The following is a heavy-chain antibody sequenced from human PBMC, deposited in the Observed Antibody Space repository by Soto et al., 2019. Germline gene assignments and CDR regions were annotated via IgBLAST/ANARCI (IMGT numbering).Heavy chain of an antibody. CDR3: ARRIYDSSGYDN. V-gene: IGHV4-59*08. CDR2: IYYSGST. D-gene: IGHD3-22*01. CDR1: GGSISSYY. Sequence: SETLSLTCTVSGGSISSYYWRWIRQPPGKGLEWIGYIYYSGSTNYNPSLKSRVTISVDTSKNQFSLKLSSVTAADTAVYYCARRIYDSSGYDNWGQGTLVTVSS. J-gene: IGHJ4*02.